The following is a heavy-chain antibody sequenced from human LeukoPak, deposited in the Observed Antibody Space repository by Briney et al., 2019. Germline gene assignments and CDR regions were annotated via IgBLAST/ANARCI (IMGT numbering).Heavy chain of an antibody. Sequence: ASVKVSCKASGYTFTGYYIHWVRQAPGQGLEWMGWISPDSGGTNYAQKFQGRATMTGDTSISTAYMELSRLRSDDTAVYYCAREVTIFGVVTAWGQGTLVTVSS. CDR2: ISPDSGGT. D-gene: IGHD3-3*01. J-gene: IGHJ5*02. CDR1: GYTFTGYY. CDR3: AREVTIFGVVTA. V-gene: IGHV1-2*02.